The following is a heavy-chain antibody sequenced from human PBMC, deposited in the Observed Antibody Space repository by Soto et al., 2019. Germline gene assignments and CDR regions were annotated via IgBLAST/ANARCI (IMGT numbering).Heavy chain of an antibody. CDR1: GFTFSSYA. V-gene: IGHV3-23*01. J-gene: IGHJ4*02. D-gene: IGHD4-4*01. Sequence: EVQLLESGGGLVQPGGSLRLSCAASGFTFSSYAMSWVRQAPGKGLEWVSAISGSGGSTYYADSVKGRFTISRDNSKNTLYLQMNSLRAEDTAVYYCAKRRAKTTVTTPSFDYWGQGTLVTVAS. CDR2: ISGSGGST. CDR3: AKRRAKTTVTTPSFDY.